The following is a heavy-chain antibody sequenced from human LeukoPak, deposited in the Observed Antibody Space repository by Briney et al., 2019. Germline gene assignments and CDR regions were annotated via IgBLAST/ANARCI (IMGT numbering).Heavy chain of an antibody. CDR2: IRSKAYGGTT. Sequence: GGSLRLSCTASGFTFGDYAMSWVRQVPGKGLEWVGFIRSKAYGGTTEYAASVKGRFTISRDDSKSIAYLQMNSLKTEDTAVYYCTSPTYYYGSSGYYRDAFDIWGQGTMVTVSS. V-gene: IGHV3-49*04. D-gene: IGHD3-22*01. J-gene: IGHJ3*02. CDR1: GFTFGDYA. CDR3: TSPTYYYGSSGYYRDAFDI.